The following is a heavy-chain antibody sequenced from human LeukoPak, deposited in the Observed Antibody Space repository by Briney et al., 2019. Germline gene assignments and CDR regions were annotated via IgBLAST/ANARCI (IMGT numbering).Heavy chain of an antibody. J-gene: IGHJ5*02. D-gene: IGHD2-2*01. V-gene: IGHV4-59*12. CDR3: ARGTGGGYQNWFDP. Sequence: SETLSLTCTVSGGSISTYYWSWIRQPPGKGLEWIGYIYYSGSTNYNPSLKSRVTISVDTSKNQFSLKLSSVTAADTAVYYCARGTGGGYQNWFDPWGQGTLVTVSS. CDR2: IYYSGST. CDR1: GGSISTYY.